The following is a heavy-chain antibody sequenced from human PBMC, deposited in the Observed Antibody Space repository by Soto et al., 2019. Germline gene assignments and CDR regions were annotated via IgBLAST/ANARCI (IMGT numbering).Heavy chain of an antibody. J-gene: IGHJ4*02. D-gene: IGHD5-12*01. V-gene: IGHV3-74*01. CDR2: IYSDGSLT. Sequence: PGRSLRLSCTASGFTISNAWMHWVRQAPGKGLVWVSHIYSDGSLTAYAGAVKGRFTISRDNAKNSLYLQINSLRAEDTAVYYCARDGVNVATTYQDYWGQGTLVTVSS. CDR1: GFTISNAW. CDR3: ARDGVNVATTYQDY.